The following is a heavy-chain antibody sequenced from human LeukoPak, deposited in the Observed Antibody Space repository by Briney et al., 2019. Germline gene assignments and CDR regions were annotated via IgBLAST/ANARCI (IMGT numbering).Heavy chain of an antibody. Sequence: GGSLRLSCAASGFTFSSYWMSWVRQAPGKGLEWVANIRQDGSERYYVDSVKGRFTISRDNAQNSLYLQMNSLKTEDTAVYYCTTGPWAVVVVAAGGMDVWGQGTTVTVSS. V-gene: IGHV3-7*03. CDR1: GFTFSSYW. CDR2: IRQDGSER. D-gene: IGHD2-15*01. J-gene: IGHJ6*02. CDR3: TTGPWAVVVVAAGGMDV.